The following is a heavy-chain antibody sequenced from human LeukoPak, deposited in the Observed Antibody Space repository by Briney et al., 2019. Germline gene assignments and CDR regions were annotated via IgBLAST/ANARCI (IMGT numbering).Heavy chain of an antibody. CDR1: GFTFSNAW. Sequence: GGSLRLSCAASGFTFSNAWMSWVRQAPGKGLEWVSAISANGGTTFYAGSVRGRFTISRDSSKNTVYLQMNSLRAEDSALYFCAKGSGGSCYSGLDYWGQGTLLTVSS. D-gene: IGHD2-15*01. J-gene: IGHJ4*02. CDR3: AKGSGGSCYSGLDY. V-gene: IGHV3-23*01. CDR2: ISANGGTT.